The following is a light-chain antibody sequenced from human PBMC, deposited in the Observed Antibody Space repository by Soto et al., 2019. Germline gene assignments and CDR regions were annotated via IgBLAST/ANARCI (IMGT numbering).Light chain of an antibody. CDR1: SSDVGGYNY. V-gene: IGLV2-14*01. Sequence: QSALTQPASVSGSPGQSITISCTGTSSDVGGYNYVSWYQQYPGKAPKLMIYEVSNRPSGVSNRFSGSKSGNTASLTISGLQAEDEAHYYCSSYTSDNRSCVFGTGTKVTVL. J-gene: IGLJ1*01. CDR2: EVS. CDR3: SSYTSDNRSCV.